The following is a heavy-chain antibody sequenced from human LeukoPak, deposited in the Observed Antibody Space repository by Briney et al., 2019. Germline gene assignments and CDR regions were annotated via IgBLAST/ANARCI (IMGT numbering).Heavy chain of an antibody. CDR1: GGTFSSYA. CDR2: IIPIFGTA. V-gene: IGHV1-69*13. J-gene: IGHJ6*02. Sequence: ATVKVSCKASGGTFSSYAISWVRQAPGQGLEWMGGIIPIFGTANYAQKFQGRVTITADESTSTAYVELSSLRSEDTAVYYCAHNYAHGDCLYCYYYYGMDVWGQGTTVTVSS. D-gene: IGHD2-21*02. CDR3: AHNYAHGDCLYCYYYYGMDV.